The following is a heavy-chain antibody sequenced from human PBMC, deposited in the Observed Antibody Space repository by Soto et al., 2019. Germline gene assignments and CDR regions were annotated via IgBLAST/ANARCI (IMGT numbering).Heavy chain of an antibody. D-gene: IGHD2-8*02. V-gene: IGHV4-34*01. J-gene: IGHJ4*02. CDR1: GGSFSGYY. Sequence: KTSETLSLTCAVYGGSFSGYYWSWIRQPPGKGLEWIGEINHSGSTNYNPSLKSRVTISVDTSKNQFSLKLSSVTAADTAVYYCVSGPPGRYWGQGTLVTVSS. CDR2: INHSGST. CDR3: VSGPPGRY.